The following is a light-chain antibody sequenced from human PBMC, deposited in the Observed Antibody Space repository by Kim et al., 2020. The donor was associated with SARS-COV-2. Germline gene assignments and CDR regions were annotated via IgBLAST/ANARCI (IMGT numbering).Light chain of an antibody. J-gene: IGLJ1*01. CDR1: SSDVGGYNL. CDR3: CSYAGNYTYV. V-gene: IGLV2-11*01. CDR2: DVT. Sequence: GQSVTISCTGTSSDVGGYNLVSCYQQHPGKAPKLMIYDVTNRPSGVPDRLSGSKSGNTASLTISGLQAEDEADYYCCSYAGNYTYVFGTGTKVTVL.